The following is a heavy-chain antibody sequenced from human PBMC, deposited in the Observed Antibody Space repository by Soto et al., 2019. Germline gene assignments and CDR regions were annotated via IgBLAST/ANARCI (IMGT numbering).Heavy chain of an antibody. CDR3: ASGAPWYSSSWDYGMDV. Sequence: ASVKVSCKASGYTFTSYAMHWVRQAPGQRLEWMGWINAGNGNTKYSQKFQGRVTITRDTSASTAYMELRSLRSDDTAVYYCASGAPWYSSSWDYGMDVWGQGTTVTVSS. J-gene: IGHJ6*02. CDR1: GYTFTSYA. V-gene: IGHV1-3*01. CDR2: INAGNGNT. D-gene: IGHD6-13*01.